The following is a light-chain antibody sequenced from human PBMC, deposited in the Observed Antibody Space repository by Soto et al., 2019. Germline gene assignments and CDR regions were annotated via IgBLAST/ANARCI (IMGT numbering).Light chain of an antibody. CDR2: GAS. V-gene: IGKV3-20*01. Sequence: EIVLTQSPGTLSLSPGERDTLSCRASQSVSSSYLAWYQQKPGQAPRLLIYGASSRATGIPDRYSGSGSGTDFPLTISRLEPEDFAVYYRQQYDSSALTFGGGTKVEIK. CDR1: QSVSSSY. CDR3: QQYDSSALT. J-gene: IGKJ4*01.